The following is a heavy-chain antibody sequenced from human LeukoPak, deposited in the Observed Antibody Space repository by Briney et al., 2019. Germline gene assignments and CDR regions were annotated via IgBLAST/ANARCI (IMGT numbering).Heavy chain of an antibody. D-gene: IGHD6-19*01. V-gene: IGHV3-33*01. J-gene: IGHJ4*02. CDR2: IWYDGSNK. CDR1: GLTFSSYG. CDR3: GRGGGGQWLAVFDY. Sequence: PGGSLRLSCAASGLTFSSYGMHWVRQAPGKGLEWVAVIWYDGSNKYYADSVKGRFTISRDNSKNTLYLQMNSLRAEDTAVYFWGRGGGGQWLAVFDYWGQGTLVTVSS.